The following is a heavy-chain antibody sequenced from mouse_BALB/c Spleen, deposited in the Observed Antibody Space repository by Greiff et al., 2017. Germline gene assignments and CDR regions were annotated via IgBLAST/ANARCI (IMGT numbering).Heavy chain of an antibody. CDR2: IYPGSGST. V-gene: IGHV1-55*01. CDR3: ATAYYSSYFDY. D-gene: IGHD2-12*01. J-gene: IGHJ2*01. Sequence: QVQLQQPGAELVKPGTSVKLSCKASGYTFTSYWITWVKLRPGQGLEWIGDIYPGSGSTNYNEKFKSKATLTVDTSSSTAYMQLSSLASEDSALYYCATAYYSSYFDYWGQGTTLTVSS. CDR1: GYTFTSYW.